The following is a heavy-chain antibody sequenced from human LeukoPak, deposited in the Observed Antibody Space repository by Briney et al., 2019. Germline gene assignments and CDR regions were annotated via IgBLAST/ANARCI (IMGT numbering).Heavy chain of an antibody. V-gene: IGHV4-4*07. D-gene: IGHD6-19*01. CDR3: AGSIAVAGTVDY. CDR1: GGSISSYY. J-gene: IGHJ4*02. Sequence: KTSETLSLTCTVSGGSISSYYWSWIRQPAGKGLEWIGRIYTSGSTNYNPSLKSRVTMSVDTSKNQFSLKLSSVTAADTAVYYCAGSIAVAGTVDYWGQGTLVTVSS. CDR2: IYTSGST.